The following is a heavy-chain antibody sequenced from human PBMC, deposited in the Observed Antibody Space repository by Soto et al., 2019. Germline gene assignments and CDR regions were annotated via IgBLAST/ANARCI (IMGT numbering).Heavy chain of an antibody. V-gene: IGHV4-39*01. D-gene: IGHD2-15*01. CDR2: LYSSGKT. CDR1: GGSFRSSGYY. CDR3: QRLTLAFTEPFDY. J-gene: IGHJ4*02. Sequence: PXETLSLTCTVSGGSFRSSGYYWAWIRQPPGKGLEWIGSLYSSGKTYRNPSLKSRVTMSDDTSKNQLSLRLSSVTAADTAVYYCQRLTLAFTEPFDYWGQGTLVTVSS.